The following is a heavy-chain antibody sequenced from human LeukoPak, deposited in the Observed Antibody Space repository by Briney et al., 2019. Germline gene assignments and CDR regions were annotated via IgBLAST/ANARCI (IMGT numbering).Heavy chain of an antibody. CDR2: IYSGGST. CDR3: ARAPRSGRYYYDSSGYYTT. J-gene: IGHJ5*02. CDR1: GFTVSSNY. V-gene: IGHV3-66*01. D-gene: IGHD3-22*01. Sequence: GGSLRLSCAASGFTVSSNYMSWVRQAPGKGLEWVSVIYSGGSTYYADSVKGRFTISRDNSKNTLYLQMNSLRAEDTAVYYCARAPRSGRYYYDSSGYYTTWGQGTLVTVPS.